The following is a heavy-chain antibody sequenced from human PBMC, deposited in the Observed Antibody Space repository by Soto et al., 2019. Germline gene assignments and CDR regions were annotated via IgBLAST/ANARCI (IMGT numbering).Heavy chain of an antibody. J-gene: IGHJ3*01. CDR1: GFTFNYYW. D-gene: IGHD2-21*02. CDR2: IHSDGSST. Sequence: EVQLVESEGGLVQRGGSLRLSCAASGFTFNYYWMHWVRQAPGQGLVWVSHIHSDGSSTTYADSVKGRFTISRDNAKNTLYLQMNSLRAEDTAGYYCAMGDKGGFDLWGQGTTVTVSS. CDR3: AMGDKGGFDL. V-gene: IGHV3-74*01.